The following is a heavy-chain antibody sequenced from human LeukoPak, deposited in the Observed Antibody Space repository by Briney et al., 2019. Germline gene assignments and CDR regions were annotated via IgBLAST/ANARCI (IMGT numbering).Heavy chain of an antibody. CDR3: ASGLAGIAVAGTIDY. V-gene: IGHV1-46*01. CDR2: INPSGGST. CDR1: GYTFTSYY. J-gene: IGHJ4*02. Sequence: GASVKVSCKASGYTFTSYYMHWVRQAPGQGREWMGIINPSGGSTSYAQKFQGRVTMTRDTSTSTVYMQLSSLRSEDTAVYYCASGLAGIAVAGTIDYWGQGTLVTVSS. D-gene: IGHD6-19*01.